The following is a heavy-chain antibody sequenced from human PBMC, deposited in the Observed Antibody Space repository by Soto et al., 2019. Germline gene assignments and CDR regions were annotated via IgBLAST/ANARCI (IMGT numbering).Heavy chain of an antibody. Sequence: PSETLSLTCTVSGGSISSYYWSWIRQPPGKGLEWIGYIYYSGSTNYNPSLKSRVTISVDTSKNQFSLKLSSVTAADTAVYYCARDPRYGWGYNWGQGTLVTVSS. CDR1: GGSISSYY. CDR3: ARDPRYGWGYN. D-gene: IGHD5-18*01. V-gene: IGHV4-59*01. J-gene: IGHJ4*02. CDR2: IYYSGST.